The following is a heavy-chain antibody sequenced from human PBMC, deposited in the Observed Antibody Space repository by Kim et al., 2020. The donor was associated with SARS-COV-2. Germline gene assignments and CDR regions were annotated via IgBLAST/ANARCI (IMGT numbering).Heavy chain of an antibody. CDR2: ISGSGGST. Sequence: GGSLRLSCAASGFTFSSHSMSWVHQAPGKGLEWVSAISGSGGSTYYADSVKGRFTISRDNSKNTLYLQMNSLRAEDTAVYYCAEVQGTVHPKAFDIWGQGTMDTVTS. J-gene: IGHJ3*02. D-gene: IGHD1-1*01. CDR3: AEVQGTVHPKAFDI. CDR1: GFTFSSHS. V-gene: IGHV3-23*01.